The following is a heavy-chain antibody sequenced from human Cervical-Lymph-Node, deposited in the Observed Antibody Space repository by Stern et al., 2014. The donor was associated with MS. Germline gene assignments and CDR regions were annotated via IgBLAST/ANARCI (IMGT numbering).Heavy chain of an antibody. CDR3: ARRDYYDSSGYYGDAFDI. V-gene: IGHV1-69*01. Sequence: VQLVESGAEVKKPGSSVKVSCKASGGTFSSYAITWVRQAPGRGLEWMGEIIPMFATTKYEQKFQGRVTIIADGSTTTAYMELSSLRSEDTAVYYCARRDYYDSSGYYGDAFDIWGQGTMVTVSS. CDR1: GGTFSSYA. D-gene: IGHD3-22*01. CDR2: IIPMFATT. J-gene: IGHJ3*02.